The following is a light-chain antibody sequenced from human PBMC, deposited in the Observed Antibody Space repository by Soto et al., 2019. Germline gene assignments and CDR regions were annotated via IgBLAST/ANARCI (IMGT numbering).Light chain of an antibody. CDR2: GVT. CDR1: SSDIGFYNY. CDR3: SSYSTSFFYV. J-gene: IGLJ1*01. V-gene: IGLV2-14*03. Sequence: SALTQPASVSGSPGQSITISCTGTSSDIGFYNYVSWYQQYPGKAPNLLIYGVTNRPSGVSYRFSGSKSGSTASLTISGLRDEDEADYYGSSYSTSFFYVFGTGTKVTVL.